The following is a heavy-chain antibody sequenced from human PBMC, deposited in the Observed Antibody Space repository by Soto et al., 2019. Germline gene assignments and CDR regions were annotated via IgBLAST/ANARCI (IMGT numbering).Heavy chain of an antibody. CDR1: GFTFSSYA. Sequence: GGSLRLSCAASGFTFSSYAMHWVRQAPGKGLEWVAVISYDGSNKYYADSVKGRFTISRDNSKNTLYLQMNSLRAEDTAVYYCARDEGVAKIHYYYYGMDVWGQGTTVTVSS. D-gene: IGHD5-12*01. CDR3: ARDEGVAKIHYYYYGMDV. J-gene: IGHJ6*02. CDR2: ISYDGSNK. V-gene: IGHV3-30-3*01.